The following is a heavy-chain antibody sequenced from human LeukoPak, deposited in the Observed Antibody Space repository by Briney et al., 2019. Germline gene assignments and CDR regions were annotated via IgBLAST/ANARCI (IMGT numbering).Heavy chain of an antibody. CDR3: AKGGVAGLSPPDY. CDR2: ISGSGGST. D-gene: IGHD6-19*01. Sequence: PGGSLRLSRAASGFTFSSYAMSWVRQAPGKGLEWVSGISGSGGSTFYADSVDSVKGRSTISRGNSKNTLYLQMNSLTAEDTAVYYCAKGGVAGLSPPDYWGQGTLVTVSS. J-gene: IGHJ4*02. CDR1: GFTFSSYA. V-gene: IGHV3-23*01.